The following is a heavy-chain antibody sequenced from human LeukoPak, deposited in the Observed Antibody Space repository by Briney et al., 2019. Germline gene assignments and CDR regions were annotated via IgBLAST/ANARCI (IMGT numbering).Heavy chain of an antibody. D-gene: IGHD5-18*01. V-gene: IGHV1-18*01. Sequence: ASVKVSCKASGYTFTSYGISWVRQAPGQGLEWMGWISAYNGNTNYAQKLQGRVTMTTDTSTSTAYMELRSLRSDDTAVYYCARVGHVDTAMVFGGSPRYYFDYWGQGTLVTVSS. CDR3: ARVGHVDTAMVFGGSPRYYFDY. CDR1: GYTFTSYG. CDR2: ISAYNGNT. J-gene: IGHJ4*02.